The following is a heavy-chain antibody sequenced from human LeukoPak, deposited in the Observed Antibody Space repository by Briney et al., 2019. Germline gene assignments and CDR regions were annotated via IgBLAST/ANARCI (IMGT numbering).Heavy chain of an antibody. J-gene: IGHJ4*02. D-gene: IGHD5-18*01. CDR2: VSSSGGST. CDR3: AKEGRKTGNTYGYEFDS. V-gene: IGHV3-23*01. Sequence: PGGSLRLSRAASGFTFSSYAMSWVRQAPGKGLEWVSAVSSSGGSTNYADYVKGQFTISRDNSKNTVYLHMNNLRAEDTAVYYCAKEGRKTGNTYGYEFDSWGQGTLVTVSS. CDR1: GFTFSSYA.